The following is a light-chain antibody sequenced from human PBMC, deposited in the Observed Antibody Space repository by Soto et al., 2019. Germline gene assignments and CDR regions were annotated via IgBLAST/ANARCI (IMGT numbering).Light chain of an antibody. V-gene: IGKV4-1*01. J-gene: IGKJ4*01. CDR1: QNILNSPDKRNY. Sequence: DIVMTQSPDSLVVSLGERATINCRSSQNILNSPDKRNYLAWYQQKSGQPPKLLIYWASTRESGVPVRFSGSGSGTDFTLTISSLQAEDVAVYFCQQYYSAPQIPFVGGTKVEI. CDR2: WAS. CDR3: QQYYSAPQIP.